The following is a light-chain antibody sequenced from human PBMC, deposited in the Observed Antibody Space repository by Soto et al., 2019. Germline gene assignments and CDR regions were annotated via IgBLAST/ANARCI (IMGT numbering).Light chain of an antibody. J-gene: IGKJ4*01. CDR2: RAS. V-gene: IGKV3-20*01. CDR1: QSVSSDY. CDR3: QQYNSWPLT. Sequence: EIVLTQSPGTLSLSPGDRATLSCRASQSVSSDYIAWYQQKPGQTPNVLIYRASIRATGIPDRFSGSGSGTDFTLTISRLEPEDFAVYYCQQYNSWPLTFGGGTKVDIK.